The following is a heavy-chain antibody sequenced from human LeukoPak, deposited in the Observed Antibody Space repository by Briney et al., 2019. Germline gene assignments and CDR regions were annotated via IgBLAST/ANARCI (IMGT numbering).Heavy chain of an antibody. CDR2: FDPEDGET. V-gene: IGHV1-24*01. CDR3: ATSPPPFTESGYTFDY. D-gene: IGHD5-12*01. Sequence: ASVKVSCKVSGYTLTELSMHWVRQAPGKGLEWMGGFDPEDGETIYAQKFQGRVTMTEDTSTDTAYMELSSLRSEDTAVYYCATSPPPFTESGYTFDYWGQGALVTVSP. CDR1: GYTLTELS. J-gene: IGHJ4*02.